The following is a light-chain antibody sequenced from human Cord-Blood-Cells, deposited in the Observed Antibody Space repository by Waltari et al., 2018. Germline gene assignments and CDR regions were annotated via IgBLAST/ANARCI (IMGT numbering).Light chain of an antibody. Sequence: QSVLTQPPSVSGAPGQRVTISCTGSSSNLGAGYDVPWYQQLPGTAPKLLIYGNSNRPSGVPDRFSGSKSGTSASLAITGLQAEDEADYYCQSYDSSLSVYVFGTGTKVTVL. J-gene: IGLJ1*01. V-gene: IGLV1-40*01. CDR1: SSNLGAGYD. CDR3: QSYDSSLSVYV. CDR2: GNS.